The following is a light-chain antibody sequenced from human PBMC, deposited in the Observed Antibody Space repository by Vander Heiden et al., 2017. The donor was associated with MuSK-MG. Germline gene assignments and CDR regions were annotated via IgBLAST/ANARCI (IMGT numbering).Light chain of an antibody. J-gene: IGLJ2*01. CDR1: TGAVTSGNY. CDR2: YTT. V-gene: IGLV7-43*01. Sequence: QSAVAQQPSLTFSPGGTVTLTCASSTGAVTSGNYPNWFQQKPGQAPMALIYYTTNKHSRTPARVSCSLLGGKAALTLSGVQPEDEAEDYCLLDYGGGYVFGGGTKLTVL. CDR3: LLDYGGGYV.